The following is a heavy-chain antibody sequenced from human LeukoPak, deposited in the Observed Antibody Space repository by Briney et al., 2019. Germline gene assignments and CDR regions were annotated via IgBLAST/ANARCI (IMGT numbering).Heavy chain of an antibody. CDR2: ITPNSGDT. CDR1: GYIFTGYY. J-gene: IGHJ4*02. D-gene: IGHD2-15*01. CDR3: EGERDGGYGGGY. V-gene: IGHV1-2*02. Sequence: ASVKVSCKASGYIFTGYYMHWVRQAPGQGLEWMGWITPNSGDTNYAQKFQGRVTMTRDTSISTAYMEQSRLSSDDGAVYYCEGERDGGYGGGYWGQGTLVTVSS.